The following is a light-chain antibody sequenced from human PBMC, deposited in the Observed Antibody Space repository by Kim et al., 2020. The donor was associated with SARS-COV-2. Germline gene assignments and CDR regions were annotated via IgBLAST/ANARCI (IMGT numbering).Light chain of an antibody. CDR3: LLHYEDPLHWI. J-gene: IGLJ2*01. CDR1: TEAVTSGYS. CDR2: STN. Sequence: QAVVTQEPSLTVSPGGTVTLTCASSTEAVTSGYSPNWFQQKPGQAPRALIYSTNNRHSWTPSRFSGSLLGGKADLTLSDVQPEDEAEYYCLLHYEDPLHWIFGGGTQLTVL. V-gene: IGLV7-43*01.